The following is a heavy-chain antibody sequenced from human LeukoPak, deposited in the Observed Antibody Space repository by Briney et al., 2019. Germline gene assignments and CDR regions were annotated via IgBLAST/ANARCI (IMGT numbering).Heavy chain of an antibody. CDR2: ISYDGNSQ. V-gene: IGHV3-30*18. CDR1: GFTFSNYA. D-gene: IGHD1-1*01. J-gene: IGHJ4*02. CDR3: AKPYPTFTTSAVLDN. Sequence: GGSLRLSCAASGFTFSNYAIHWVRQAPGRGLEWVAAISYDGNSQHYGAPVKGRFTISRDNSKNTVYLQINTLRTDDAAIYYCAKPYPTFTTSAVLDNWGQGTLVTVSS.